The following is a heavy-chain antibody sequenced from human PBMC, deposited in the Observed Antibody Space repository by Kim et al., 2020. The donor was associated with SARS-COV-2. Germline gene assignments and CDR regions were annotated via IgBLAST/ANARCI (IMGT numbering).Heavy chain of an antibody. CDR3: ARGQQWLGYYYYGMDV. J-gene: IGHJ6*02. D-gene: IGHD6-19*01. Sequence: LKSRVTISVDTSKNQFSLKLSSVTAADTAVYYCARGQQWLGYYYYGMDVWGQGTTVTVSS. V-gene: IGHV4-34*01.